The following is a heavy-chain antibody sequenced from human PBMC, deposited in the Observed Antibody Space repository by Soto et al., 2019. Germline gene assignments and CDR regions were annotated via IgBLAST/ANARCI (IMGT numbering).Heavy chain of an antibody. CDR2: INHSGST. CDR1: GGSFSGYY. D-gene: IGHD1-1*01. J-gene: IGHJ4*02. Sequence: SETLSLTCAVYGGSFSGYYWSWIRQPPGKGLEWIGEINHSGSTNYNPSLKSRVTISVDTSKNQFSLKLSSVTASDTAMYYCARHAQNGNNYDYWGQGTLVTVSS. V-gene: IGHV4-34*01. CDR3: ARHAQNGNNYDY.